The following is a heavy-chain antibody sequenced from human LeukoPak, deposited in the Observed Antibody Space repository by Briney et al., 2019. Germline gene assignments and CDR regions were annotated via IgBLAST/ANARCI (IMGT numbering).Heavy chain of an antibody. CDR3: ARPAKGGIAVARSFDP. CDR1: GFTFSSYW. CDR2: IKQDGSEK. Sequence: GGALRLSCAASGFTFSSYWMSWVRQAPGEGLEGVANIKQDGSEKYYVDSVKGRFTISRDNSKNTLYLQMNSLKAEDTAVYYCARPAKGGIAVARSFDPWGQGTLVTVSS. V-gene: IGHV3-7*03. D-gene: IGHD6-19*01. J-gene: IGHJ5*02.